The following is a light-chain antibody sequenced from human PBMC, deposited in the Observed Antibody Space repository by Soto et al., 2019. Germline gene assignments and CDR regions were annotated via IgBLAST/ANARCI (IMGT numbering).Light chain of an antibody. Sequence: EILLTQSPCTLSLSPGERATLSCRASQSVSSSYLAWYKQKPGQAPRLLIYGASSRATGIPDRFSGSGSGTDVTLTISRLEPEDFAVYYCQQYDSSPYTFGQGTRLEIK. CDR1: QSVSSSY. V-gene: IGKV3-20*01. J-gene: IGKJ2*01. CDR2: GAS. CDR3: QQYDSSPYT.